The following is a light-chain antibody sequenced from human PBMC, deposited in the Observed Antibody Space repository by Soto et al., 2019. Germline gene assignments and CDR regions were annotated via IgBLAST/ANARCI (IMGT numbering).Light chain of an antibody. J-gene: IGKJ1*01. CDR3: QQYDSSPRT. CDR2: GAS. V-gene: IGKV3-20*01. CDR1: QSVSSSY. Sequence: EIVLTQSPGTLSLSPGERATLSCWASQSVSSSYLAWYQQKPGQAPRLLIYGASVRATGIPDRFSGSGSGTDFTLTISRLEPEDFAVYWCQQYDSSPRTFGQGTKVEIK.